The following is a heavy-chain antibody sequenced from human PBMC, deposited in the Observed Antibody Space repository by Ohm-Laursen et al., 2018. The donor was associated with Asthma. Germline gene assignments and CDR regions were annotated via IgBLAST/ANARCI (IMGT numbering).Heavy chain of an antibody. CDR3: ARDKGDSSGWYLGFWFDP. D-gene: IGHD6-19*01. J-gene: IGHJ5*02. CDR2: ISYDGSNK. CDR1: GFTFSSYG. V-gene: IGHV3-30*03. Sequence: SLRLSCAASGFTFSSYGMHWVRQAPGKGLEWVAVISYDGSNKYYADSVKGRFTISRDNSKNTLYLQMNRLRAEDTAVYYCARDKGDSSGWYLGFWFDPWGQGTLVTVSS.